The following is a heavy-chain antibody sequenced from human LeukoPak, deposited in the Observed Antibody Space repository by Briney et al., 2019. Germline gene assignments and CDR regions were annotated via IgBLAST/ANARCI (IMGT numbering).Heavy chain of an antibody. J-gene: IGHJ4*02. Sequence: ASVKVSCKASGYTFTSYGISWVRQAPGQGLEWMGIINPTGGSTTYAQKFQGRVTMTRDTSTSTVYMELSSLRSDDTAVYYCARTAARRFDYWGQGTLVTVSS. CDR3: ARTAARRFDY. D-gene: IGHD6-6*01. V-gene: IGHV1-46*01. CDR1: GYTFTSYG. CDR2: INPTGGST.